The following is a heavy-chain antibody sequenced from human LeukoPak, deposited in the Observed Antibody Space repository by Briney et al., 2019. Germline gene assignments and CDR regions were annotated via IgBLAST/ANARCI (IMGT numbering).Heavy chain of an antibody. V-gene: IGHV3-7*01. CDR3: ARGLIVRGFDY. CDR1: GFTFSIYW. D-gene: IGHD2/OR15-2a*01. Sequence: GRSLRLSCAASGFTFSIYWMSWVRQAPGKGMKWMAKINIDGSEKYYVASVQGRFTISRDNAKNSLYLQMNSLRAEDTAVYYCARGLIVRGFDYWGQGTLVTVSS. J-gene: IGHJ4*02. CDR2: INIDGSEK.